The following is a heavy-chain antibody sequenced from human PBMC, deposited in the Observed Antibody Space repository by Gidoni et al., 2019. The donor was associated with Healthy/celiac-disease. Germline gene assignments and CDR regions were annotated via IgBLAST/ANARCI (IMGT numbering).Heavy chain of an antibody. D-gene: IGHD3-3*01. Sequence: EVQLVESGGGLVKPGGSLRLSCAASGFTFSSYSMNWVRQAPGKGLEWVSSISSSSSYIYYADSVKGRFTISRDNAKNSLYLQMNSLRAEDTAVYYCARDFWSGYSNYYYYGMDVWGQGTTVTVSS. CDR3: ARDFWSGYSNYYYYGMDV. V-gene: IGHV3-21*01. CDR1: GFTFSSYS. J-gene: IGHJ6*02. CDR2: ISSSSSYI.